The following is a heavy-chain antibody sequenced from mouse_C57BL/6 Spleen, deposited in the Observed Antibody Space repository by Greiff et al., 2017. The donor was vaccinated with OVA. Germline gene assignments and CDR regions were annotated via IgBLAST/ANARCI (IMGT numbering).Heavy chain of an antibody. Sequence: QVQLQQPGTELVKPGASVKLSCKASGYTFTSYWMHWVKQRPGQGLEWIGNINPSNGGTNYKEKFKSKATLTVDKSSSTAYMQLSSLTSEDSAVYYCARRGYEYDTVWYFDVWGTGTTVTVSS. CDR1: GYTFTSYW. J-gene: IGHJ1*03. CDR2: INPSNGGT. V-gene: IGHV1-53*01. D-gene: IGHD2-4*01. CDR3: ARRGYEYDTVWYFDV.